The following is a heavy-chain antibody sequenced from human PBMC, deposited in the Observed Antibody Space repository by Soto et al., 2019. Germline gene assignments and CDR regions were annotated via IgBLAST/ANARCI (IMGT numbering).Heavy chain of an antibody. J-gene: IGHJ6*02. CDR1: GFIFCSYG. D-gene: IGHD2-21*01. CDR2: INYDGSNK. CDR3: ARCKQKVMHCGLDV. Sequence: QVSLVESGGGAVQRGRSLRVSCAAAGFIFCSYGMHWVRQAPGKGLEWVAFINYDGSNKFYGDAVKGRFTISRDNSKNIVHLQMNNLRGEDTAVYYCARCKQKVMHCGLDVWGHGATVTVSS. V-gene: IGHV3-33*01.